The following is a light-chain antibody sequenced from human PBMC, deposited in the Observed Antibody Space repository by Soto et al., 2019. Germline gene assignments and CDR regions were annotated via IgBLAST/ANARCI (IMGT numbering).Light chain of an antibody. Sequence: DIQMTQSPSSLSASVGDRVTITCRASQGIDNHLAWFQQKPGRAPNLLIYAASTLQSGVPSRFTGSGSGTDFTLTISSLQPEYAAIYYCQKCKVAPFTFGGGTKVEIK. CDR2: AAS. CDR3: QKCKVAPFT. J-gene: IGKJ4*01. CDR1: QGIDNH. V-gene: IGKV1-27*01.